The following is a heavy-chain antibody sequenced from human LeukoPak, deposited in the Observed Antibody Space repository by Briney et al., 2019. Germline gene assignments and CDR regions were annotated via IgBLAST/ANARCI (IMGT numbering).Heavy chain of an antibody. J-gene: IGHJ4*02. Sequence: SETLSLTCTVSGGSISSYYWSWIRQPPGKGLEWIGEINHSGSTNYNPSLKSRVTISVDTSKNQFSLKLSFVTAADTAVYYCARSYDTSAYYLVFDYWGQGTLVTVSS. CDR2: INHSGST. D-gene: IGHD3-22*01. CDR3: ARSYDTSAYYLVFDY. V-gene: IGHV4-34*01. CDR1: GGSISSYY.